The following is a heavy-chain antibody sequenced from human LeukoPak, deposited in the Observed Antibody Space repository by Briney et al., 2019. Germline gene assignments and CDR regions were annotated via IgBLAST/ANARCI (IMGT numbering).Heavy chain of an antibody. J-gene: IGHJ6*02. Sequence: GGSLRLPCAASGFTFSSYAMSWVRQAPGKGLEWVSAISGSGGSTYYADSVKGRFTISRDNSKNTLYLQMNSLRAEDTAVYYCAKDGGRYYYYYGMDVWGQGTTVTVSS. CDR2: ISGSGGST. D-gene: IGHD3-16*01. CDR3: AKDGGRYYYYYGMDV. CDR1: GFTFSSYA. V-gene: IGHV3-23*01.